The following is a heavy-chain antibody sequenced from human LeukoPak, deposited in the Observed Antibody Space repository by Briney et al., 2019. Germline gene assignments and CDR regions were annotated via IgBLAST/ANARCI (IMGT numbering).Heavy chain of an antibody. CDR1: GVTLSSYA. CDR2: IWYDGSNK. V-gene: IGHV3-33*08. J-gene: IGHJ4*02. Sequence: GGSLRLSCAASGVTLSSYAMSWARQAPGKGLEWVAVIWYDGSNKYYADSVKGRFTISRDNSKNTLYLQMNSLRAEDTAVYYCARDGAAGTVDYWGQGTLVTVSS. D-gene: IGHD6-13*01. CDR3: ARDGAAGTVDY.